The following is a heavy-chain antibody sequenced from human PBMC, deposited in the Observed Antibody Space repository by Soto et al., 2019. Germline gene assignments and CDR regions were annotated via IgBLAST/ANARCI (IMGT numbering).Heavy chain of an antibody. CDR1: GDAISNYY. CDR3: ARGTRALITSFFAY. J-gene: IGHJ4*02. V-gene: IGHV4-59*01. Sequence: TLSLTCSVSGDAISNYYWSWLRQTPGKGLEWIGCVHDSGSTDYNPSFKGRVSMSLQTSKSQFSLNLRSVTAADTATYFCARGTRALITSFFAYWGQGLPVTVSS. CDR2: VHDSGST. D-gene: IGHD1-20*01.